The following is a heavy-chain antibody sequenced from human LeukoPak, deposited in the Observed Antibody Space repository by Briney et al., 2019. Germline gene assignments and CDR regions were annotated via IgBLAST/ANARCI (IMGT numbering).Heavy chain of an antibody. CDR1: GGSISSYY. V-gene: IGHV4-4*07. CDR2: IYTSGST. CDR3: ARDSDYGDYVDYFDY. Sequence: SETLSLTCTVSGGSISSYYWNWIRQPAGKGLECIGRIYTSGSTNYNPSLKSRVTMSVDTSKNQFSLKLSSVTAADTAVYYCARDSDYGDYVDYFDYWGQGTLVTVSS. J-gene: IGHJ4*02. D-gene: IGHD4-17*01.